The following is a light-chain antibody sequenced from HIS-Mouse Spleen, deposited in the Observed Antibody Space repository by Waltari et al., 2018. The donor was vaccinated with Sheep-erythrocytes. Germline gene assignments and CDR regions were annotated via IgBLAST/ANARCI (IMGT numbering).Light chain of an antibody. CDR2: GAS. V-gene: IGKV3-15*01. J-gene: IGKJ2*01. CDR3: QQYNNWPPPYT. CDR1: QSVSSN. Sequence: LSCRASQSVSSNLAWYQQKPGQAPRLLIYGASTRATGIPARFSGSGSGTEFTLTISSMQSEDFAVYYCQQYNNWPPPYTFGQGTKLEIK.